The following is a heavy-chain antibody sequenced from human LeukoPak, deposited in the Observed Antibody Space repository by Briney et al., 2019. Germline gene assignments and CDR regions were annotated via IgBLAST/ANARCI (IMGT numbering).Heavy chain of an antibody. CDR2: IYYSGST. CDR1: GGSINSFY. Sequence: SETLSLTCTVSGGSINSFYWSWIRQPPGGGLEGLGYIYYSGSTQYNPSLTSRVTISVDPSKNQFSLWLGSVTAAATAVYYCARLARLTLIRGVTGYHSLDVWGKGTKVTVSS. V-gene: IGHV4-59*01. CDR3: ARLARLTLIRGVTGYHSLDV. D-gene: IGHD3-10*01. J-gene: IGHJ6*04.